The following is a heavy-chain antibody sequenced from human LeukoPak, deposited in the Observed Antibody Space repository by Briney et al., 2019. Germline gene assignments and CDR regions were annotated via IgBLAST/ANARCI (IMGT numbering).Heavy chain of an antibody. CDR2: ISTGSNYI. CDR3: ARVGSGYYLEY. CDR1: GFTFSTYN. Sequence: GGSLRLSCAASGFTFSTYNMNWVRQAPGKGLEWVSSISTGSNYIYYADSVKGRFTISRGNAKNSLYLQMNSLRVEDTAVYYCARVGSGYYLEYWGQGTLVTVSS. V-gene: IGHV3-21*01. J-gene: IGHJ4*02. D-gene: IGHD3-22*01.